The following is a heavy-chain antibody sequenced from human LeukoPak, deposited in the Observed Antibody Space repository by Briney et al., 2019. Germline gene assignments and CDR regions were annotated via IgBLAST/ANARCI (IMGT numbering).Heavy chain of an antibody. CDR1: GGSISSSSYY. J-gene: IGHJ6*03. D-gene: IGHD2-21*01. CDR2: IYYSGST. V-gene: IGHV4-39*01. Sequence: SETLSLTCTVSGGSISSSSYYWGWIRQPPGKGLEWIGSIYYSGSTYYNPSLKSRVTISVDTSKNQFSLKLSSVTAADTAVYYCARLGVAIIGYHYYYMDVWGKGTTVTVSS. CDR3: ARLGVAIIGYHYYYMDV.